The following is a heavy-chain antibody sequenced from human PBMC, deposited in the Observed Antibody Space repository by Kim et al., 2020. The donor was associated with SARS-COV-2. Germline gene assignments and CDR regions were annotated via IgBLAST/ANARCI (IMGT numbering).Heavy chain of an antibody. CDR2: ISGGNGYT. CDR1: GYIFTDYA. D-gene: IGHD2-21*02. Sequence: ASVKVSCKASGYIFTDYAVHWVRQAPGQRLEWMGWISGGNGYTTYSQKFQGRVTFTTDTSASTVYMELSSLRSEDTAVYYCARGSTAYDSWGQGTLAT. V-gene: IGHV1-3*01. CDR3: ARGSTAYDS. J-gene: IGHJ4*02.